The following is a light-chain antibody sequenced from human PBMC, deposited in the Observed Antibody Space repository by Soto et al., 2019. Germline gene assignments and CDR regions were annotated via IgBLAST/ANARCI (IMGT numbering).Light chain of an antibody. Sequence: DIQLTQAPSFLSASARDRVCMTCRASQAISSYLAWYQQKPGRAPKLLIYAASTLQSGVPSRFSGSGSGTEFTLTITSLQPEDFATYYCQQLNSFPITFGQGTRLEIK. V-gene: IGKV1-9*01. J-gene: IGKJ5*01. CDR1: QAISSY. CDR3: QQLNSFPIT. CDR2: AAS.